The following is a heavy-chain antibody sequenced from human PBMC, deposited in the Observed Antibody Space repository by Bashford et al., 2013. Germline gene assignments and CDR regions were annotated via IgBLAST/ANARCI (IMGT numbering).Heavy chain of an antibody. Sequence: SVKVSCKASGGTFSSYAISWVRQAPGQGLEWMGGIIPIFGTANYAQKFQGRVTITADKSTSTAYMELSSLRSEDTAVYYCARGSSGWAQFDYVGPGNPGPPSP. CDR3: ARGSSGWAQFDY. J-gene: IGHJ4*02. V-gene: IGHV1-69*06. D-gene: IGHD6-19*01. CDR2: IIPIFGTA. CDR1: GGTFSSYA.